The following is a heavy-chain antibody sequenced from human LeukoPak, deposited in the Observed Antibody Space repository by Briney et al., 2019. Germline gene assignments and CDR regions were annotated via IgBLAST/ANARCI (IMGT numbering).Heavy chain of an antibody. J-gene: IGHJ4*02. CDR3: ARRSPYYDILTGLLSPPDY. D-gene: IGHD3-9*01. CDR2: IYPGDSDT. CDR1: GYSFTSYW. V-gene: IGHV5-51*01. Sequence: GESLKISCKGSGYSFTSYWIGWVRQMPGKGPEWMGIIYPGDSDTRYSPSFQGQVTISADKSISTAYLQWSSLKASDTAMYYCARRSPYYDILTGLLSPPDYWGQGTLVTVSS.